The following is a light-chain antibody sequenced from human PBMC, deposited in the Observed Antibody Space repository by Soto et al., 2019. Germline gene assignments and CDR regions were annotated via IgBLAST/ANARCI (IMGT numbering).Light chain of an antibody. Sequence: AIRMTQSPSSLSASTGDRVTITCRTRQGISSYLAWYQQKPGKAPKLLIYAASTVQSGVPSRFSGSGSGTDFTLTISSLQPEDFATYYCQQSYITPFTFGSGTKVDIK. CDR2: AAS. CDR3: QQSYITPFT. V-gene: IGKV1-8*01. CDR1: QGISSY. J-gene: IGKJ3*01.